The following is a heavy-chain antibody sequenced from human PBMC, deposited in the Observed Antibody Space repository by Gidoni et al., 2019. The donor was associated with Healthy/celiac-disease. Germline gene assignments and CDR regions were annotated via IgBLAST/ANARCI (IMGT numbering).Heavy chain of an antibody. CDR1: VVSFTSYW. CDR3: ARRGYSGYDLDH. D-gene: IGHD5-12*01. V-gene: IGHV5-51*03. CDR2: IYPGDSDT. J-gene: IGHJ4*02. Sequence: EAQLAQSRAVVKKPGESMKSSSSRAVVSFTSYWIGWVRQMPGKGLEWMGIIYPGDSDTRYSPSFQGQVTISADKSISTAYLQWSSLKASDTAMYFCARRGYSGYDLDHWGQGTLVTVSS.